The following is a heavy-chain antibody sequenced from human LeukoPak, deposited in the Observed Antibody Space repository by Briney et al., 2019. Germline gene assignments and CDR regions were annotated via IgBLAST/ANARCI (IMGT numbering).Heavy chain of an antibody. CDR3: ARDVDSSGYYSLY. Sequence: ASVKVSCKASGYTFTGYYMHWVRQAPGQGLGWMGWINPNSGGTNYAQKFQGRVTMTRDTSISTAYMELSRLRSDDTAVYYCARDVDSSGYYSLYWGQGTLVTVSS. V-gene: IGHV1-2*02. CDR1: GYTFTGYY. J-gene: IGHJ4*02. CDR2: INPNSGGT. D-gene: IGHD3-22*01.